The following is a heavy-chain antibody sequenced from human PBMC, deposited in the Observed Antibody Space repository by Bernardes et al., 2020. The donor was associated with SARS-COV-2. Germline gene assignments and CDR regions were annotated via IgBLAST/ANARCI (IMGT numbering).Heavy chain of an antibody. V-gene: IGHV4-4*02. D-gene: IGHD3-3*01. J-gene: IGHJ4*02. CDR3: AREEAIFGMDPLPYYFDY. CDR2: IYHTGNT. Sequence: SETLSLTCAVSGGSISSANWWSWVRQSPGKGLEWIGEIYHTGNTKYNPSLMSRVTMSLDKSKNQFSLKLRFVTAADTAVYYCAREEAIFGMDPLPYYFDYWGQGILVTVSS. CDR1: GGSISSANW.